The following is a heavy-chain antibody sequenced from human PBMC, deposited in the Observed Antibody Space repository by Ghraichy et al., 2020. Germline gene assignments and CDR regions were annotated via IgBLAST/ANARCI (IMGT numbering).Heavy chain of an antibody. J-gene: IGHJ4*02. CDR1: GFTFNIHG. V-gene: IGHV3-30*18. Sequence: GGSLRLSCAASGFTFNIHGMHWVRQAPGKGLEWVAVISYHGTSQYYADSVQGRFTISRDNSKNTLYLQMNSLRAEDTAVYYCAKDVTIAAAGNPYFDSWGQGTLVTVSS. D-gene: IGHD6-13*01. CDR3: AKDVTIAAAGNPYFDS. CDR2: ISYHGTSQ.